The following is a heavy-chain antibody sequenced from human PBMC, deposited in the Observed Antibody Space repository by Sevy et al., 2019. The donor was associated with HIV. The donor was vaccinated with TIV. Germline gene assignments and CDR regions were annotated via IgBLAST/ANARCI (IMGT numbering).Heavy chain of an antibody. CDR3: ARGRGDFWSGYYAHYGMDV. CDR1: GGSISSSH. V-gene: IGHV4-59*01. D-gene: IGHD3-3*01. Sequence: SETLSLTCTVSGGSISSSHWSWIRQPPGKGLEWIGYIFYSGSTNYNPSLKSRVTISVVTSKNQFSLKLTSVTAADTAVYYCARGRGDFWSGYYAHYGMDVWGQGTTVTVSS. CDR2: IFYSGST. J-gene: IGHJ6*02.